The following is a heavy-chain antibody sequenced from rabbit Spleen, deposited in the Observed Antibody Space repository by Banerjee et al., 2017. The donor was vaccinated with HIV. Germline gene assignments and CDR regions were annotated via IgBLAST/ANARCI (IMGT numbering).Heavy chain of an antibody. V-gene: IGHV1S40*01. CDR2: IAGSSSGFT. J-gene: IGHJ4*01. CDR1: GFSFSSSDY. D-gene: IGHD7-1*01. CDR3: ARDYAGYSPYGDGEGLNL. Sequence: QSLEESGGDLVKPGASLTLTCTASGFSFSSSDYMCWVRQAPGKGLEWISCIAGSSSGFTYSATWEKGRFTISKTSSTTVTLQMTSLTAADTATYFCARDYAGYSPYGDGEGLNLWGPGTLVTVS.